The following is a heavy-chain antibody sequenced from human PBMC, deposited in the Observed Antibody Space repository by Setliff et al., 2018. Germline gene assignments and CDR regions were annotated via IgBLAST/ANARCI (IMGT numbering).Heavy chain of an antibody. CDR2: IKSKTDGGTT. V-gene: IGHV3-15*01. J-gene: IGHJ4*02. D-gene: IGHD6-13*01. Sequence: GESLKISCAASGFTFSNAWMSWVRQAPGKGLEWVGRIKSKTDGGTTDYAAPVKGRFTISRDDSKNTLYLQMNSLKTEDTAVYYCTTAPLAAASTCWGQGTLVTVS. CDR3: TTAPLAAASTC. CDR1: GFTFSNAW.